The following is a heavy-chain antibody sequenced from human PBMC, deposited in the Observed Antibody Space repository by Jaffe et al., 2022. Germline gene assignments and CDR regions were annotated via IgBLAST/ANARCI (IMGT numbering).Heavy chain of an antibody. CDR3: ARHDIVVVPAAMPYDAFDI. V-gene: IGHV4-38-2*01. D-gene: IGHD2-2*01. CDR1: GYSISSGYY. Sequence: QVQLQESGPGLVKPSETLSLTCAVSGYSISSGYYWGWIRQPPGKGLEWIGSIYHSGSTYYNPSLKSRVTISVDTSKNQFSLKLSSVTAADTAVYYCARHDIVVVPAAMPYDAFDIWGQGTMVTVSS. J-gene: IGHJ3*02. CDR2: IYHSGST.